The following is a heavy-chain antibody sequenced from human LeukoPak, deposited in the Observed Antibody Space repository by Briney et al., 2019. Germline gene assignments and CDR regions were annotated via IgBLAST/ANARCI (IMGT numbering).Heavy chain of an antibody. CDR2: IKQDGSEK. J-gene: IGHJ6*03. CDR1: GFTFSSYW. V-gene: IGHV3-7*01. CDR3: AREARGLLRVYYYYYYMDV. D-gene: IGHD3-9*01. Sequence: GGSLRLSCAASGFTFSSYWMSWVRQAPGKGLEWVANIKQDGSEKYYVDSVKGRFTISRDNAKNSLYLQMNSLRAEDTAVYYCAREARGLLRVYYYYYYMDVWGKGTTVTVSS.